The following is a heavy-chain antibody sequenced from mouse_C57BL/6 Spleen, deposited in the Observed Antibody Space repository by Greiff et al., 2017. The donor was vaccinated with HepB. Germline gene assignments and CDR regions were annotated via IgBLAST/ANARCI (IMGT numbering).Heavy chain of an antibody. Sequence: QVHVKQPGAELVRPGSSVKLSCKASGYTFTSYWMDWVKQRPGQGLEWIGNIYPSDSETHYNQKFKDKATLTVDKSSSTAYMQLSSLTSEDSAVYYCARSDGSSSFDYWGQGTTLTVSS. V-gene: IGHV1-61*01. CDR2: IYPSDSET. CDR1: GYTFTSYW. J-gene: IGHJ2*01. CDR3: ARSDGSSSFDY. D-gene: IGHD1-1*01.